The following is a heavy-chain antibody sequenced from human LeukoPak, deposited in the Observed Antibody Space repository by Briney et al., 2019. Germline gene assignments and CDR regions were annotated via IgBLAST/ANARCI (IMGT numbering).Heavy chain of an antibody. CDR1: GGSISSGGYY. CDR3: AREKANYYIAY. V-gene: IGHV4-31*03. J-gene: IGHJ4*01. D-gene: IGHD2-8*01. Sequence: SQTLSLTCTVSGGSISSGGYYCSWIRQHPGKGLEWIGYVYYSGSTYYNPSLKSRVTISVDTSKNQFSLKPRSVTAADSAVYYCAREKANYYIAYWGQGTLVTASS. CDR2: VYYSGST.